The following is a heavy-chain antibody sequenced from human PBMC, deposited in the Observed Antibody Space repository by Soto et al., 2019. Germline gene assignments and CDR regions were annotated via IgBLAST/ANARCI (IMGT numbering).Heavy chain of an antibody. CDR3: ATESGSTYGYFDY. J-gene: IGHJ4*02. CDR1: GGSVTSDEDY. D-gene: IGHD4-17*01. CDR2: ISNSGST. V-gene: IGHV4-30-4*02. Sequence: GPGPVKTSDTLSLTCTVSGGSVTSDEDYWSWIRQSPGKGLEWIGYISNSGSTGYNPSLKIRLSMSVDRSKNQFTLRLTSVTAADTAVYFCATESGSTYGYFDYWGQGTQVTVSS.